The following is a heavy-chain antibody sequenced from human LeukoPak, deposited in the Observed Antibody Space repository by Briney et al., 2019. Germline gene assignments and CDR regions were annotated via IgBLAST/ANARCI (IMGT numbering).Heavy chain of an antibody. Sequence: SETLSLTCTVSGGSFTTHNCNWFRQPPGKGLDLIWRIYSGGSTNYKSSLKSRVIMSIATSKLQLSLKLSSVTAADTAIYSCARNIGLDYSSSSFASDIWGPGTLVIVSS. D-gene: IGHD6-6*01. CDR2: IYSGGST. V-gene: IGHV4-4*07. CDR3: ARNIGLDYSSSSFASDI. CDR1: GGSFTTHN. J-gene: IGHJ3*02.